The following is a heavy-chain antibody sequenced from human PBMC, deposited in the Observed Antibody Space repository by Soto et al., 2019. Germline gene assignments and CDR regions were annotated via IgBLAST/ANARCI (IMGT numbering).Heavy chain of an antibody. Sequence: QVPLVESGGGVVQPGRSLRLSCAASGFTFSSYAMHWVRQAPGKGLEWVAIISYDGSNKYYADSVKGRFTISRDNSKNTLYLQMNRLRAEDTAVFYCARTGLLHGMDVWGQGTTVTVSS. J-gene: IGHJ6*02. CDR1: GFTFSSYA. CDR2: ISYDGSNK. V-gene: IGHV3-30-3*01. D-gene: IGHD2-15*01. CDR3: ARTGLLHGMDV.